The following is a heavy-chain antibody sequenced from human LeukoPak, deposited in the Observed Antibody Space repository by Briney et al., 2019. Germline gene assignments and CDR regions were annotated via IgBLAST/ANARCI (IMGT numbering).Heavy chain of an antibody. CDR2: IVGSGGST. CDR1: GFTFSSYA. D-gene: IGHD2-15*01. V-gene: IGHV3-23*01. J-gene: IGHJ4*02. Sequence: GGSLRLSCTASGFTFSSYAMSWVRQAPGKGLEWASAIVGSGGSTYYADSVKGRFTISRDNSKNTLFLQMNSLRAEDTAIYYCAKRGTAKLHYFDFRGQGTLVTVSS. CDR3: AKRGTAKLHYFDF.